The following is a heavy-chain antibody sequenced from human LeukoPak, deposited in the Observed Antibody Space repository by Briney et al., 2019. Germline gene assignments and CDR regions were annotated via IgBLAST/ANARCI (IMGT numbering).Heavy chain of an antibody. D-gene: IGHD2-15*01. CDR2: INPYSGDT. Sequence: ASVKVSCKASGYTFTYYYMHWVRQAPGQGLERMGWINPYSGDTNYAQKFQGRVTMTRDTSITTAYMDLSRLKSDDTAVYYCARASVENTLRIDDYWGQGTLVAVSS. CDR3: ARASVENTLRIDDY. V-gene: IGHV1-2*02. J-gene: IGHJ4*02. CDR1: GYTFTYYY.